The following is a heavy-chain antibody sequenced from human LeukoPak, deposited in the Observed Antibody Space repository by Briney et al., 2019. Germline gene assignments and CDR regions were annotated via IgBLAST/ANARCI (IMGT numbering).Heavy chain of an antibody. CDR2: VGTYTGKT. CDR3: ASCPCTNGVCYGECEYFQH. Sequence: ASVKVSCKASGYTFTKYGITWVRQAPGQGLEWMGWVGTYTGKTNYAQNLQGRVTMTTDTSKRTAYMELGSLRSDDTAVYYCASCPCTNGVCYGECEYFQHWGQGTLVTVSS. J-gene: IGHJ1*01. V-gene: IGHV1-18*01. D-gene: IGHD2-8*01. CDR1: GYTFTKYG.